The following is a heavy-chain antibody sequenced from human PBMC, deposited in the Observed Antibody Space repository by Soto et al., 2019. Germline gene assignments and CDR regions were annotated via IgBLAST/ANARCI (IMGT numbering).Heavy chain of an antibody. CDR1: GGSISSYY. D-gene: IGHD2-2*01. V-gene: IGHV4-59*01. CDR3: ARDFNYCISTSCYYWFDP. J-gene: IGHJ5*02. Sequence: PSETLSLTCTVSGGSISSYYWSWIRQPPGKGLEWIGYIYYSGSTNYNPSLKSRVTISVDTSKNQFSLKLSSVTAADTAVYYCARDFNYCISTSCYYWFDPWGQGTLVTVS. CDR2: IYYSGST.